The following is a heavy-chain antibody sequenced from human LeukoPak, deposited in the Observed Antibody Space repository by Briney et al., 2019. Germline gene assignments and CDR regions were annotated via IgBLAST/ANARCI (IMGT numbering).Heavy chain of an antibody. Sequence: TGGSLRLSCAASDFTFSIYGMHWVRQAPGKGLEWVAFIRYDSTDKFYADSVKGRFTISRDSSKNTLFLQMNSLRADDTAIYYCVKDKDNYCGGDCPGFDYWGQGTLVTVSS. D-gene: IGHD2-21*02. CDR1: DFTFSIYG. J-gene: IGHJ4*02. CDR3: VKDKDNYCGGDCPGFDY. CDR2: IRYDSTDK. V-gene: IGHV3-30*02.